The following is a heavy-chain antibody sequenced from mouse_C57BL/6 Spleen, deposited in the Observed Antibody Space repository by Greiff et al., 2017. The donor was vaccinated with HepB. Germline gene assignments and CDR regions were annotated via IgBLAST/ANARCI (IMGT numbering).Heavy chain of an antibody. D-gene: IGHD4-1*01. Sequence: EVKVVESGGGLVKPGGSLKLSCAASGFTFSDYGMHWVRQAPEKGLEWVAYISSGSSTIYYADTVKGRFTISRDNAKNTLFLQMTSLRSEDTAMYYCAKNWDGFYAMDYWGQGTSVTVSS. V-gene: IGHV5-17*01. J-gene: IGHJ4*01. CDR2: ISSGSSTI. CDR3: AKNWDGFYAMDY. CDR1: GFTFSDYG.